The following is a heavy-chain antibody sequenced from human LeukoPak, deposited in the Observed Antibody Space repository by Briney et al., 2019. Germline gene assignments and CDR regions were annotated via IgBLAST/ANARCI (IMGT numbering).Heavy chain of an antibody. J-gene: IGHJ4*02. D-gene: IGHD5-24*01. Sequence: GGSLRLSCAASGFTFSSYAMSWVRQAPGKGLEWVSAISGSGGSTYHADSVKGRFTISRDNSKNTLYLQMNSLRAEDTAVYYCAKTREMATIWAAFDYWGQGTLVTVSS. V-gene: IGHV3-23*01. CDR3: AKTREMATIWAAFDY. CDR2: ISGSGGST. CDR1: GFTFSSYA.